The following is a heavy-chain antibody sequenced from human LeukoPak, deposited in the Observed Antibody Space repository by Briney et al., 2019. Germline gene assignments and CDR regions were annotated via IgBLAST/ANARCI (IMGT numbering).Heavy chain of an antibody. J-gene: IGHJ4*02. CDR3: AREDVAGPYFDY. Sequence: GGSLRLSCAASGFTVSSNYMSWVRQAPGKGLEGVSVIYSGGSTYYADSVKGRFTISRDNAKNSLYLQMNSLRAEDTAVYYCAREDVAGPYFDYWGQGTLVTVSS. CDR1: GFTVSSNY. CDR2: IYSGGST. D-gene: IGHD6-19*01. V-gene: IGHV3-66*01.